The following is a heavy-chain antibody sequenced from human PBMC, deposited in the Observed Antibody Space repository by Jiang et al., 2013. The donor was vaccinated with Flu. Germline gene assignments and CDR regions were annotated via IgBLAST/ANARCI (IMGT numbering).Heavy chain of an antibody. J-gene: IGHJ4*02. CDR3: ASRLVLGYYFDY. CDR1: GGSFSGYY. V-gene: IGHV4-34*01. D-gene: IGHD2-21*01. Sequence: LLKPSETLSLTCAVYGGSFSGYYWSWIRQPPGKGLEWIGEINHSGSTNYNPSLKSRVTISVDTSKNQFSLKLSSVTAADTAVYYCASRLVLGYYFDYWGQGTLVTVSS. CDR2: INHSGST.